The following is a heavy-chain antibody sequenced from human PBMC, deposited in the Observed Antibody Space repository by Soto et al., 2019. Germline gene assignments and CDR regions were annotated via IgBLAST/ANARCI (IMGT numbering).Heavy chain of an antibody. CDR2: INPSGGST. Sequence: QVQLVQSGAEVKKPGASVKVSCKASGYTFTSYYMHWVRQAPGQGLEWMGIINPSGGSTSYAQKFQGRVTMTRDTSTSTVYMELSSLRSEGTAVYYCARDRDITMVRGVINYFDYWGQGTLVTVSS. J-gene: IGHJ4*02. D-gene: IGHD3-10*01. V-gene: IGHV1-46*01. CDR3: ARDRDITMVRGVINYFDY. CDR1: GYTFTSYY.